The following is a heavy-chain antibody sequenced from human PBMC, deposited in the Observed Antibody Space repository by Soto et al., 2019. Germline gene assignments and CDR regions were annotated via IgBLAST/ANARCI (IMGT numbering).Heavy chain of an antibody. J-gene: IGHJ4*02. CDR1: GGSISSGGYY. Sequence: QVQLQESGPGLVKPSQTLSLTCTVSGGSISSGGYYWSWIRQHPGKGLEWIGYIYYSGSTYYNPSHNSGVTISVDTSKNQFSLKLSSVTAADTAVYYCARSSTSASYFDSWGQGTLVTVSS. CDR3: ARSSTSASYFDS. CDR2: IYYSGST. D-gene: IGHD2-2*01. V-gene: IGHV4-31*03.